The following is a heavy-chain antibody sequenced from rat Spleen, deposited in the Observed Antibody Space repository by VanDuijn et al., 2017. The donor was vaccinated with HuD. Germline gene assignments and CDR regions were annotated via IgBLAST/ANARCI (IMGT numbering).Heavy chain of an antibody. CDR1: GFAFNDYW. D-gene: IGHD1-10*01. V-gene: IGHV5-31*01. Sequence: EVHLVESGGGLVQPGRSQKLSCVASGFAFNDYWMTWIRQAPGKGLELVASITSSGGTAYYRDSVRGRFNISRDNAKSTLYLQMDSLRSEDMATYYCSRGCNYDFDYWGQGVMVTVSS. J-gene: IGHJ2*01. CDR3: SRGCNYDFDY. CDR2: ITSSGGTA.